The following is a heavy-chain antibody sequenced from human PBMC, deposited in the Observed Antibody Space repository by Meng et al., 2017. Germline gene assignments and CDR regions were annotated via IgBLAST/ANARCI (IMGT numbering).Heavy chain of an antibody. CDR2: ISYDGSNK. CDR3: ALVGARWSRAFDI. CDR1: GFTFSSYA. J-gene: IGHJ3*02. D-gene: IGHD1-26*01. Sequence: VQLVESGGGGVQPGRSLRLSCAASGFTFSSYAMHWVRQAPGKGLEWVAVISYDGSNKYYADSVKGRFTISRDNSKNTLYLQMNSLRAEDTAVYYCALVGARWSRAFDIWGQGTMVTVSS. V-gene: IGHV3-30*04.